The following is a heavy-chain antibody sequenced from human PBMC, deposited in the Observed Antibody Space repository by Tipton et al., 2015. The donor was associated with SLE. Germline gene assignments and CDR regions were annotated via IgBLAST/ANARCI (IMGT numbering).Heavy chain of an antibody. Sequence: TLSLTCTVSGDSIGSYYWRWIRQPPGKGLEYIGYIHYSGSTNYNPSLKSRVTISADTSKNQFSLKVSSVTAADSAVYYCANDYGGSRGYDNCFDPWGQGILVTVSS. CDR1: GDSIGSYY. V-gene: IGHV4-59*01. CDR3: ANDYGGSRGYDNCFDP. CDR2: IHYSGST. J-gene: IGHJ5*02. D-gene: IGHD5-12*01.